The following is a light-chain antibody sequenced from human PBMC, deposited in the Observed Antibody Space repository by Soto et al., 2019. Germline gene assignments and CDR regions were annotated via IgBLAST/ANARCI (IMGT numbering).Light chain of an antibody. J-gene: IGLJ2*01. V-gene: IGLV1-40*01. Sequence: QSVLTQPPSVSGAPGQRVTISCTGSSSNIGAGYDVHWYQQLPGTAPKLLIYGNSNRPSGVPDRFSGSKSGTSASLAITGLQADDEADYYCQSYDSSLSGSLFGGGTKLT. CDR3: QSYDSSLSGSL. CDR1: SSNIGAGYD. CDR2: GNS.